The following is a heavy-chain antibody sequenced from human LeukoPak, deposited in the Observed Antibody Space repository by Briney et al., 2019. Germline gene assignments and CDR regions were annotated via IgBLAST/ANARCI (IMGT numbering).Heavy chain of an antibody. V-gene: IGHV3-30-3*01. J-gene: IGHJ4*02. CDR2: ISYDGSNK. D-gene: IGHD5-12*01. CDR3: ARGSDVDIVATTEG. Sequence: GGSLRLSCAASGFTFSSYAMHWVRQAPGKGLEWVAVISYDGSNKYYADSVKGRFTISRDNSKNTLYLQMNSLRAEDTAVYYCARGSDVDIVATTEGWGQGTLVTVSS. CDR1: GFTFSSYA.